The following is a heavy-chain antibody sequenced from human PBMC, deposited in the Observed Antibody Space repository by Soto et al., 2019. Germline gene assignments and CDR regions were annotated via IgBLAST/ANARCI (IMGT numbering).Heavy chain of an antibody. CDR1: GFTFSSYI. Sequence: GGSLRLSCAASGFTFSSYIMNWVRQAPGKGLEWVSYISSSSSTIYYADSVKGRFTISRDNAKNSLYLQMNSLRAEDTAVYYCARVLDSGYDLYYFDYWGQGTLLTVSS. V-gene: IGHV3-48*01. CDR2: ISSSSSTI. CDR3: ARVLDSGYDLYYFDY. D-gene: IGHD5-12*01. J-gene: IGHJ4*02.